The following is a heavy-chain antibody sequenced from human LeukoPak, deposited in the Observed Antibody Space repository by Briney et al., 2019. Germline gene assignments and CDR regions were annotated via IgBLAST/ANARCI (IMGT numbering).Heavy chain of an antibody. J-gene: IGHJ6*03. D-gene: IGHD5-18*01. V-gene: IGHV3-11*01. Sequence: PGGSLRLSCAASGFTFSDYYMSWIRQAPGKGLEWVSYISSSGSTIYYADSVKGRFTISRDNAKNSLYLQMNSLRAEDTAVYYCARTPLYEQLWLSSNYYYYYMDVWGKGTTVTVSS. CDR1: GFTFSDYY. CDR2: ISSSGSTI. CDR3: ARTPLYEQLWLSSNYYYYYMDV.